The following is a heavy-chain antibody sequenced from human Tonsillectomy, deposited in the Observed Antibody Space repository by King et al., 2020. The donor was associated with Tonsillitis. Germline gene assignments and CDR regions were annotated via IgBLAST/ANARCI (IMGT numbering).Heavy chain of an antibody. CDR2: IYYSGST. Sequence: QLQESGPGLVKPSETLSLTCTVSGGSISSSSYYWGWIRQPPGKGLEWIGSIYYSGSTYYNPSLKSRVTISVDTSKNQFSLKLSSVTAADTAVYSCARHRSNYKGVYYYYYMDVWGKGTTVTVSS. J-gene: IGHJ6*03. CDR1: GGSISSSSYY. V-gene: IGHV4-39*01. D-gene: IGHD4-11*01. CDR3: ARHRSNYKGVYYYYYMDV.